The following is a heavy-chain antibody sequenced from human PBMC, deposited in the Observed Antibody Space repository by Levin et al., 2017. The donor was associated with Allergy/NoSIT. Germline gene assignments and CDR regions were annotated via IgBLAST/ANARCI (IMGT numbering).Heavy chain of an antibody. J-gene: IGHJ3*02. Sequence: SETLSLTCTVSGGSISSGDYYWSWIRQPPGKGLEWIGYIYYSGSTYYNPSLKSRVTISVDTSKNQFSLKLSSVTAADTAVYYCARDPTGYDAFDSWGQGTMVTVSS. D-gene: IGHD3-9*01. CDR1: GGSISSGDYY. V-gene: IGHV4-30-4*01. CDR2: IYYSGST. CDR3: ARDPTGYDAFDS.